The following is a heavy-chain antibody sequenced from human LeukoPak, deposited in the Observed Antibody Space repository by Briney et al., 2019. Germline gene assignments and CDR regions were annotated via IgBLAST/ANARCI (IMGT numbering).Heavy chain of an antibody. Sequence: GGSLRLSCAASGFSFNTYGMHWVRQGPGKGLEWVAVVSYDGSNKWYADSVKGRFTISRDNSKNTLYLQMNSQRPEDTAVYFCAKDLNTYRYDSRDLQHWGQGILVTVSS. V-gene: IGHV3-30*18. D-gene: IGHD3-22*01. CDR1: GFSFNTYG. J-gene: IGHJ1*01. CDR3: AKDLNTYRYDSRDLQH. CDR2: VSYDGSNK.